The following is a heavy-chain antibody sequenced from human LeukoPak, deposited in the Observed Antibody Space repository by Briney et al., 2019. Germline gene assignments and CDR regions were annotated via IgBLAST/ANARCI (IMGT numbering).Heavy chain of an antibody. Sequence: GGSLRLSCAASGFTFSSYWMHWVRQAPGKWLVWVSRINSDGSSISYADSVKGRFTISRDNAKNTLYLQMNSLRAEDTAVYYCAKGTDRTSGSYFWGQGTLVTVSS. J-gene: IGHJ4*02. CDR1: GFTFSSYW. CDR3: AKGTDRTSGSYF. D-gene: IGHD1-26*01. CDR2: INSDGSSI. V-gene: IGHV3-74*01.